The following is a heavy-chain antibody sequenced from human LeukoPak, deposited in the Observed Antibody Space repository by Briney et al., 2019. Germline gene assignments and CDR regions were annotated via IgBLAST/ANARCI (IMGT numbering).Heavy chain of an antibody. J-gene: IGHJ4*02. Sequence: PGRSLRLSCAASGFTFSTYGMHWVRQAPGKGLEWVAVISSDGSDKYYTDSVKGRFTISRDNSKNTLYLQMSSLRAEDTAVYYCARGYSGYFYYWGQGTLVTVSS. D-gene: IGHD5-12*01. CDR1: GFTFSTYG. CDR3: ARGYSGYFYY. V-gene: IGHV3-30*03. CDR2: ISSDGSDK.